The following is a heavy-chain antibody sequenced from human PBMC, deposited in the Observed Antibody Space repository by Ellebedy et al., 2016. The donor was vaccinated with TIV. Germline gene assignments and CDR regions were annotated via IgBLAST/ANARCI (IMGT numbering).Heavy chain of an antibody. CDR1: KFTFNNYA. Sequence: GESLKISCAASKFTFNNYAMSWVRQAPGKGLEWVSDISGSGGTTNYAASVQGRFTVSRDNSKNTLYLQMNSLRVEDMATYYCATTPPFESWGQGTPVTVSS. D-gene: IGHD1-14*01. CDR3: ATTPPFES. V-gene: IGHV3-23*01. CDR2: ISGSGGTT. J-gene: IGHJ4*02.